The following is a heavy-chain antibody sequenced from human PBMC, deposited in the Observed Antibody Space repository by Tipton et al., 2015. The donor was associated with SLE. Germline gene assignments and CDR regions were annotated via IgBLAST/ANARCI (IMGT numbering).Heavy chain of an antibody. V-gene: IGHV3-23*03. CDR1: GFPFSTYD. J-gene: IGHJ4*02. CDR3: AKGAHFDD. CDR2: FHRRGNT. Sequence: SLRLSCAASGFPFSTYDMSWARQAPGKGLEWDSLFHRRGNTYYADSVGGRFTISRDNSKSTLSLQMNSLRPDDTAVYYCAKGAHFDDWGQGTLVTVSP.